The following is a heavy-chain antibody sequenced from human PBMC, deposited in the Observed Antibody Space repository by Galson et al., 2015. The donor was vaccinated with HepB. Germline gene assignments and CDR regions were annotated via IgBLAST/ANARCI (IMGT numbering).Heavy chain of an antibody. CDR2: ISYDGSNK. Sequence: SLRLSCAASGFAFSSYGMHWVRQAPGKGLEWVAVISYDGSNKYYADSVKGRFTISRDNSKNTLYLQMNSLRAEDTAVYYCAKDSRVAAAFDYWGQGTLVTVSS. CDR3: AKDSRVAAAFDY. V-gene: IGHV3-30*18. CDR1: GFAFSSYG. J-gene: IGHJ4*02. D-gene: IGHD6-13*01.